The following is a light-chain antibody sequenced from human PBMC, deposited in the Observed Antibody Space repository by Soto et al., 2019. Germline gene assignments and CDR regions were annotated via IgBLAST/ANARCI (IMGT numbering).Light chain of an antibody. Sequence: EVVLTQSPATLSLSPVERATHSCMASQTVGGHFAWYQQKPGQAPRLLISETSNRATGIPGRFSGSGSGTDVTLTISSLEPEDFAVYYCQHHSNWLRTFGGGTKVDIK. CDR3: QHHSNWLRT. J-gene: IGKJ4*01. V-gene: IGKV3-11*01. CDR2: ETS. CDR1: QTVGGH.